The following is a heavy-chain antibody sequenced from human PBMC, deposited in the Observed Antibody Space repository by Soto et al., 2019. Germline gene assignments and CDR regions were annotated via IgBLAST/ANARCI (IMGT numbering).Heavy chain of an antibody. CDR1: GFTLSLSP. CDR2: ISDSGDRT. V-gene: IGHV3-23*01. J-gene: IGHJ3*01. Sequence: EVQLMESGGGLVQPGGSLRLSCAGSGFTLSLSPVRWVLQAPGKGLEWVSYISDSGDRTYYADSVKGRFTISRDRSQNTVSLQMNTLRAEDTALYYCAKDRGIIVKAGDAFDAWAQGTMVTVSS. CDR3: AKDRGIIVKAGDAFDA. D-gene: IGHD3-16*02.